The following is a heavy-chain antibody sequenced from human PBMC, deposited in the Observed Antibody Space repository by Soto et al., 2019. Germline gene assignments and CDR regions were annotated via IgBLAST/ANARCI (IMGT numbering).Heavy chain of an antibody. CDR1: GGTFSSYA. CDR3: AGSGSYGEGHAFDI. D-gene: IGHD1-26*01. Sequence: GASVKVSCKASGGTFSSYAISWVRQAPGQGLEWMGGIIPIFGTADYAQKFQGRVTITADKSTSTAYMELSSLRSEDTAVYYCAGSGSYGEGHAFDIWGQGTMVTVSS. V-gene: IGHV1-69*06. CDR2: IIPIFGTA. J-gene: IGHJ3*02.